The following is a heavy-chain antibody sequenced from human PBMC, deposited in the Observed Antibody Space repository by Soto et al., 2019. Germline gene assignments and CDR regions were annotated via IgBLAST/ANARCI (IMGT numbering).Heavy chain of an antibody. J-gene: IGHJ6*02. D-gene: IGHD3-10*01. CDR2: INHSGDT. CDR1: GGSFSGNY. V-gene: IGHV4-34*02. CDR3: ASGRGVRGSIITTYYSYGLDV. Sequence: QVQLQQWGAGLLKPSETLSLTCAVYGGSFSGNYRSWIRQPPGKALEWIGEINHSGDTNYNPSLKSRVTISVDTSKNQFSLKLTSVTAADTAVYYCASGRGVRGSIITTYYSYGLDVWGQGTTVTVSS.